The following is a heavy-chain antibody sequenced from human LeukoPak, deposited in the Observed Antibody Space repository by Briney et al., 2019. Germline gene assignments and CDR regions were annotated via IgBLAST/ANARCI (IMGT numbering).Heavy chain of an antibody. D-gene: IGHD3-22*01. CDR3: ARDKGDYDTSGSLFIF. CDR2: IKQDGSET. V-gene: IGHV3-7*03. J-gene: IGHJ4*02. CDR1: GFTFSRYW. Sequence: GGSLRLSCAASGFTFSRYWMSWVRQAPRKGLEWVANIKQDGSETYYVDSMKGRFTISRDNAKNSLYLQMNSLRAEDTAVHYCARDKGDYDTSGSLFIFGGQGTLVTVSS.